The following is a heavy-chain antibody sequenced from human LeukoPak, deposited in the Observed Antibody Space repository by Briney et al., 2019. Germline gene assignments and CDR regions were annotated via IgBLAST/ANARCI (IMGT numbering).Heavy chain of an antibody. D-gene: IGHD5-12*01. J-gene: IGHJ6*02. Sequence: SETLSLACTVSGDSINNYYWSGIRQSPGKGLEWIGYIHYTGTTNYNPSLKSRVTISVDTSKSQVSLRLSSVTAADTAVYYCARHSGGHSGYDEDYYYYYGMDVWGQGTTVPVSS. CDR1: GDSINNYY. CDR2: IHYTGTT. CDR3: ARHSGGHSGYDEDYYYYYGMDV. V-gene: IGHV4-59*08.